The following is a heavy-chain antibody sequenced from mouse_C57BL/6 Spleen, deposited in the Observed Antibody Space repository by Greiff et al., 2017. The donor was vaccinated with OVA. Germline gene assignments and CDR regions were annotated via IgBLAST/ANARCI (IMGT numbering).Heavy chain of an antibody. CDR2: INPNNGGT. CDR3: ARSYYYGSSSAWFAY. CDR1: GYTFTDYH. V-gene: IGHV1-26*01. J-gene: IGHJ3*01. Sequence: EVQLQQSGPELVKPGASVKISCKASGYTFTDYHMNWVKQSHGKSLEWIGDINPNNGGTSYNQKFKGKATLTVDKSSSTAYMELRSLTSEDSAVYYCARSYYYGSSSAWFAYWGQGTLVTVSA. D-gene: IGHD1-1*01.